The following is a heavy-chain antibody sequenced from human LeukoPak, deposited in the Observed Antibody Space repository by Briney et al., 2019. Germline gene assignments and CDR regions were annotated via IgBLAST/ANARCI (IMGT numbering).Heavy chain of an antibody. J-gene: IGHJ5*02. D-gene: IGHD2-15*01. CDR1: GFPFSKYS. V-gene: IGHV3-21*05. CDR2: ISSGSSDI. CDR3: ARDARGYYNWFDP. Sequence: GGSLRLSCVASGFPFSKYSMNWVRQAPGKGLEWVSYISSGSSDIYYAGSVKGRFTISRDNAKNSLYLQMSSLRAEDTAVYYCARDARGYYNWFDPWGQGTLVTVSS.